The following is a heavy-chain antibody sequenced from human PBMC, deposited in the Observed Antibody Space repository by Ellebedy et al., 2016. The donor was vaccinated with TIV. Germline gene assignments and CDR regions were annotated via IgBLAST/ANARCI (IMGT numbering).Heavy chain of an antibody. CDR1: GFTFSRYE. D-gene: IGHD2-21*02. CDR3: STLCLRDCLSRFDP. V-gene: IGHV3-30*04. CDR2: ISPDGSRK. Sequence: GESLKISCAASGFTFSRYEIHWLRQSAAEGLAWLAVISPDGSRKDYADSVQGRCIISRDNSENTLSLQMNYLRPEDTAVYYCSTLCLRDCLSRFDPWGQGTPVTVSS. J-gene: IGHJ5*02.